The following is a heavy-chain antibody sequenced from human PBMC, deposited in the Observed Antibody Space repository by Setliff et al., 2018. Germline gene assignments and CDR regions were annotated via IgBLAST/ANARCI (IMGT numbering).Heavy chain of an antibody. J-gene: IGHJ4*02. CDR3: ARGPPPGATDPYYFDY. V-gene: IGHV1-2*04. CDR2: MNPNSGGT. D-gene: IGHD1-26*01. CDR1: GYTFINYE. Sequence: ASVKVSCKASGYTFINYEINWVRQATGQGLEWMGGMNPNSGGTNYTQKFQGWVTMTRDTSISTAYMELSRLRSDDTAVYYCARGPPPGATDPYYFDYWGQGTLVTVSS.